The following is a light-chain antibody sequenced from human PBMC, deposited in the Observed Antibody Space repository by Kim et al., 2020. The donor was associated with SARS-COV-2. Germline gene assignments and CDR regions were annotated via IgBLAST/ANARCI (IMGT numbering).Light chain of an antibody. CDR1: QSVSSN. Sequence: PGERATLSCRASQSVSSNLAWYQQKPGQAPRLLIYGASTRATGIPARFSGSGSGTEFTLTISSLQSEDFAVYYCQQYNNWPQTFTFGGGTKVEIK. CDR2: GAS. J-gene: IGKJ4*01. CDR3: QQYNNWPQTFT. V-gene: IGKV3-15*01.